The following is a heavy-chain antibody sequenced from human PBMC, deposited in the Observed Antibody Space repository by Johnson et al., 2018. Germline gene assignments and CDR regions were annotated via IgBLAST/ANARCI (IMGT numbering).Heavy chain of an antibody. CDR2: ISYDGSHK. J-gene: IGHJ6*02. D-gene: IGHD4-17*01. V-gene: IGHV3-30*03. Sequence: VQLVESGGGVVQPGRSLRLSCAASGFTFSSYGMHWVRQAPGKGLEWVAVISYDGSHKYYADSVKGRFTISRDNYKNTLYLQMNSRGAEDTAVYYGARGSVTTYYYYGMDVWVQGTTVTVSS. CDR1: GFTFSSYG. CDR3: ARGSVTTYYYYGMDV.